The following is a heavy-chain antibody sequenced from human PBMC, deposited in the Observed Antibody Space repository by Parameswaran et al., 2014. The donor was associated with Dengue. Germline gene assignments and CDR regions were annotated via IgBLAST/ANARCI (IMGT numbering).Heavy chain of an antibody. J-gene: IGHJ3*02. CDR3: ASCMIVDDAFDI. Sequence: WIRQPPGKGLEWIGEINHSGSTNYNPSLKSRVTISVDTSKNQFSLKLNSVTAADTAVYYCASCMIVDDAFDIWGQGTLVTVSS. D-gene: IGHD3-22*01. V-gene: IGHV4-34*01. CDR2: INHSGST.